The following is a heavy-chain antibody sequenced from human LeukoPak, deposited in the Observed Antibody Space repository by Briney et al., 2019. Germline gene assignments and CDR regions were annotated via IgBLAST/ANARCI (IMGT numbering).Heavy chain of an antibody. CDR2: IKQDGSEK. Sequence: GGSLRLSCAASGFTFSSYWMSWVRQAPGKGLEWVANIKQDGSEKYYVDSVKGRFTISRDNAKNSLYLQMNSLRAEDTAVYYCARVSTYYDSSGYYEAFDYWGQGTLVTVSS. CDR3: ARVSTYYDSSGYYEAFDY. D-gene: IGHD3-22*01. J-gene: IGHJ4*02. CDR1: GFTFSSYW. V-gene: IGHV3-7*01.